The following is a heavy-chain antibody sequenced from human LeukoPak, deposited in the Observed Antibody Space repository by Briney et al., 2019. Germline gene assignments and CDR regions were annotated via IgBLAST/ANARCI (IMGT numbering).Heavy chain of an antibody. Sequence: GGSLRLSCAASGFTFSNYNMNWVRQAPGKGLEWVSSISSSSRHIYYADSVKGRFTISRDNAKNSLYLQMNSLRVEDTAVYYCARGVGLGGWFDPWGQGTLVTVSS. CDR3: ARGVGLGGWFDP. CDR1: GFTFSNYN. V-gene: IGHV3-21*01. D-gene: IGHD3-16*01. J-gene: IGHJ5*02. CDR2: ISSSSRHI.